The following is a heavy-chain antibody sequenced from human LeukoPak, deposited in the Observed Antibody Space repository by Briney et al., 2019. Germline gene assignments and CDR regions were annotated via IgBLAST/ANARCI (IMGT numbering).Heavy chain of an antibody. CDR1: GGSFSDYS. Sequence: SETLSLTCAVYGGSFSDYSWSWIRQPPGKGLEWIGEINHSGGTNNNPSLKSRVIMSVDTSKNQFSLKVSSVTAADTAVYYCAREDRWLFDYWGQGTLVTVSS. CDR3: AREDRWLFDY. D-gene: IGHD6-19*01. J-gene: IGHJ4*02. V-gene: IGHV4-34*01. CDR2: INHSGGT.